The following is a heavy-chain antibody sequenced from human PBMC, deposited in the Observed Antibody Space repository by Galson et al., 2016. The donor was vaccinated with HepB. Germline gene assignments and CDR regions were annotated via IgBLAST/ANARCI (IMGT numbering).Heavy chain of an antibody. J-gene: IGHJ4*02. V-gene: IGHV3-74*01. CDR2: ITTDVTDT. CDR1: GFTFSSYW. Sequence: SLRLSCAASGFTFSSYWIHWVRQVPGKGLVWVARITTDVTDTGYAASVEGRFTVSRDNASRVVYLEMTSLRGDATAVYYCARDKGADTPFDHWSQGTLVTVSS. CDR3: ARDKGADTPFDH. D-gene: IGHD6-19*01.